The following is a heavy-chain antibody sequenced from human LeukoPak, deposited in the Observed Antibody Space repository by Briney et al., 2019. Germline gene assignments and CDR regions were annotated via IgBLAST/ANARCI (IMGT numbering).Heavy chain of an antibody. J-gene: IGHJ6*03. V-gene: IGHV3-23*01. D-gene: IGHD3-10*01. CDR1: GFAFSNYA. CDR3: ARDSAYRYYYMDV. CDR2: ISGSGDSA. Sequence: PGGSLRLSCVASGFAFSNYAMNWVRQAPGKGLEWVSVISGSGDSAYYAESVKGRFTISRDNAKNSLYLQMNSLRAEDTAVYYCARDSAYRYYYMDVWGKGTTVTVSS.